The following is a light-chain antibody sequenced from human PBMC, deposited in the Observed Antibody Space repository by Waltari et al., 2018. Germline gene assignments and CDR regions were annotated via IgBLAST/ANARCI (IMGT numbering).Light chain of an antibody. CDR3: QQYYSYPQT. Sequence: AIRITQSPSSLSASTGDSVTITCRASQGISSYLAWYQQKPGKAPKLLIYAASTLQSGVPSRFSGSGSGTDFTLTISCLQSEDFATYYCQQYYSYPQTFGQGTKVEIK. CDR2: AAS. CDR1: QGISSY. V-gene: IGKV1-8*01. J-gene: IGKJ1*01.